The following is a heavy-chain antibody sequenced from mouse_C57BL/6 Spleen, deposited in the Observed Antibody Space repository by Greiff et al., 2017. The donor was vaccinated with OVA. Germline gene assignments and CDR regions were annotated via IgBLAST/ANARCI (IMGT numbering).Heavy chain of an antibody. CDR1: GYTFTDHT. CDR2: IYPRDGST. V-gene: IGHV1-78*01. J-gene: IGHJ3*01. CDR3: ARRGPNGGFFAY. D-gene: IGHD4-1*01. Sequence: VQLQQSDAELVKPGASVKISCKVSGYTFTDHTIHWMKQRPEPGLEWIGYIYPRDGSTKYNEKFKGQATLPADKSSSTAYMQLNSLTSEDSAVYFCARRGPNGGFFAYWGQGTLVTVSA.